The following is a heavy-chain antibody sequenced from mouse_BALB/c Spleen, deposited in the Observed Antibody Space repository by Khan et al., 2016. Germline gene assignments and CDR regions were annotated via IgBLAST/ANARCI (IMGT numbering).Heavy chain of an antibody. CDR2: IDPYDSET. J-gene: IGHJ2*01. Sequence: QVQLKQSGAELVRPGASVKLSCTASGHPFTTYWMNWFKQRPEQGLEWIGRIDPYDSETHYDQKFKDKAILTVDKSSSTAYMQLSSLTSEDSAVYYCARGSKVFDYWGQGTTLTVSS. CDR1: GHPFTTYW. V-gene: IGHV1-52*01. CDR3: ARGSKVFDY.